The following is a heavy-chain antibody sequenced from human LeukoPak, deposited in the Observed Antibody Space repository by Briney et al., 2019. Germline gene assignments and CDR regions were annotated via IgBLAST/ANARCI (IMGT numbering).Heavy chain of an antibody. CDR3: ARTLYSYGSGSYSMDV. V-gene: IGHV4-31*03. CDR1: GGSVSSGAHY. J-gene: IGHJ6*02. D-gene: IGHD3-10*01. CDR2: IYYGGNA. Sequence: SETLFLTCTVSGGSVSSGAHYWSWIRQHPGRGLEWIGFIYYGGNAYYNPSLKSRVTISVDMSKDQFALKLNSVTAADTAVYYCARTLYSYGSGSYSMDVWGQGTTVTVSS.